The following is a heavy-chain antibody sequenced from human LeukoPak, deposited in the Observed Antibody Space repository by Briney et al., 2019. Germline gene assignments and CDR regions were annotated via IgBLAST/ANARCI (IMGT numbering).Heavy chain of an antibody. CDR1: GFTFTTYW. D-gene: IGHD3-22*01. Sequence: GGSLRLSCAASGFTFTTYWMSWIRQAPGKGLEWVANINQDGTDKYYVDSVKGRFTFSRDNAQNTSYLQMNSLRVEDTAVYYCVRSAFHAGSGNYYDYWGQGTLVTVSS. V-gene: IGHV3-7*01. CDR3: VRSAFHAGSGNYYDY. J-gene: IGHJ4*02. CDR2: INQDGTDK.